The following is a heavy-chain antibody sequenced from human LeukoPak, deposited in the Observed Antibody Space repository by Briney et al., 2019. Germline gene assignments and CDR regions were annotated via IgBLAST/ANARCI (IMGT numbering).Heavy chain of an antibody. Sequence: PGGSLRLSCAASGFTFSSYGMHWVRQAPGKGLEWVANIRPDGSDKYYVDSVKGRFTISRDNGQNSLYLQMSSLRAEDSAVFYCGRWGVNTGLDRWGQGTLVTVSS. CDR3: GRWGVNTGLDR. D-gene: IGHD3-10*01. J-gene: IGHJ5*02. V-gene: IGHV3-7*01. CDR1: GFTFSSYG. CDR2: IRPDGSDK.